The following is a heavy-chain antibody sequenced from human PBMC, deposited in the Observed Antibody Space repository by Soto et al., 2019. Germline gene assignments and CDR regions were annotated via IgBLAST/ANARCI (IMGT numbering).Heavy chain of an antibody. Sequence: EVQLVESGGGLVQPGGSLKVSCAASGFTFSGSAMHWVRQASGKGLEWVGRIRSKANSYATAYAASVKGRFTISRDDSKNTAYLQMNSLKTEDTAVYYCTMGLLWFAAYWGQGTLVTVSS. J-gene: IGHJ4*02. CDR3: TMGLLWFAAY. D-gene: IGHD3-10*01. CDR1: GFTFSGSA. V-gene: IGHV3-73*02. CDR2: IRSKANSYAT.